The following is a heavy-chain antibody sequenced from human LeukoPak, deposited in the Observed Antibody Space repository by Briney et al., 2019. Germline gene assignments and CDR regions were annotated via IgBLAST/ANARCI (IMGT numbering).Heavy chain of an antibody. CDR1: GFTFSSYS. J-gene: IGHJ4*02. V-gene: IGHV3-21*01. D-gene: IGHD4-17*01. CDR2: IGSSSSYI. CDR3: ARGNAYYGDCFDY. Sequence: PGGSLRLSCAASGFTFSSYSMNWVRQAPGKGLEWVSSIGSSSSYIYYADSVKGRFTISRDNAKNSLYLQMNSLRAEDTAVYYWARGNAYYGDCFDYWGQGTLVTVSS.